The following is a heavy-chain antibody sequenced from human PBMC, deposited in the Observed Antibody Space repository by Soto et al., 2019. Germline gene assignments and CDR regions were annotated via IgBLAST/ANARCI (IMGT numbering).Heavy chain of an antibody. Sequence: GESLKISCKGSGYSFTSYWISWVRQMPGKGLEWMGRIDPSDSYTNYSPSFQGHVTISADKSISTAYLQLSSLKASDTAMYYCARRIYSGYDYSYYGMDVWGQGTTVTVSS. D-gene: IGHD5-12*01. CDR2: IDPSDSYT. V-gene: IGHV5-10-1*01. CDR1: GYSFTSYW. CDR3: ARRIYSGYDYSYYGMDV. J-gene: IGHJ6*02.